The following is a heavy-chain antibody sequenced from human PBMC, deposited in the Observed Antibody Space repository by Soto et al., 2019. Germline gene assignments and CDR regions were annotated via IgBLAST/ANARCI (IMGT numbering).Heavy chain of an antibody. Sequence: QVQLEQSGAEVKKPGSSVKVSCKASGGTFSTHAIIWVRQAPGQGLAWVGGIIPAFGTTYFAQEFQGRVTLSADDLVTTACMEVSSLSSEDTAVYYWARGDCSGGNCYSGMDVLGQGTTVTVSS. CDR3: ARGDCSGGNCYSGMDV. D-gene: IGHD2-15*01. J-gene: IGHJ6*02. V-gene: IGHV1-69*01. CDR2: IIPAFGTT. CDR1: GGTFSTHA.